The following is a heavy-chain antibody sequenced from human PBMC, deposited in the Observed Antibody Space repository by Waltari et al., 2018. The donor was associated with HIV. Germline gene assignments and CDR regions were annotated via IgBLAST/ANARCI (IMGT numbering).Heavy chain of an antibody. D-gene: IGHD2-21*02. CDR3: AGDGVCGGACYWFYYYGMEV. V-gene: IGHV1-18*01. Sequence: QVQLVQAGAEVQKPGASVKVSCKASGYTFTSYGVTWVRQAPGKGLEWMGWIRAYNGNTHYAQKLQVRVTMTTDTSTSTAYMELRSLRSDDTAVYYCAGDGVCGGACYWFYYYGMEVWGQGTTVTVSS. CDR1: GYTFTSYG. J-gene: IGHJ6*02. CDR2: IRAYNGNT.